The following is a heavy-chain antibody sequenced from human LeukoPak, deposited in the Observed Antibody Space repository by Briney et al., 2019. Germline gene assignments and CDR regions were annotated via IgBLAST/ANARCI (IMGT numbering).Heavy chain of an antibody. CDR3: ARDGGSGTYTRSNYYYYGMDV. D-gene: IGHD3-10*01. CDR1: GFTFSSYA. Sequence: SGGSLRLSCAASGFTFSSYAMSGLRQAPAKGLEGVSPISGCGGRTYYADSVKGRFTISTDNHNNTLYLQMNSLRAEDTAVYYCARDGGSGTYTRSNYYYYGMDVWGQGTTVTVSS. CDR2: ISGCGGRT. V-gene: IGHV3-23*01. J-gene: IGHJ6*02.